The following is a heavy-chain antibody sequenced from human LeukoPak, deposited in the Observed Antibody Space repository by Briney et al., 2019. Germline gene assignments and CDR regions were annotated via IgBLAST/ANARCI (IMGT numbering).Heavy chain of an antibody. D-gene: IGHD6-19*01. CDR2: LYYTGST. CDR1: GGSISSISYY. Sequence: SETLSLTCTVSGGSISSISYYWGWIRQPPGEGLEWIGSLYYTGSTYYNPSLRSRVTISVDTSKNQFSLKLSSVTAADTAVYYCAREDESGWRRFDYWGQGTLVTVSS. V-gene: IGHV4-39*02. CDR3: AREDESGWRRFDY. J-gene: IGHJ4*02.